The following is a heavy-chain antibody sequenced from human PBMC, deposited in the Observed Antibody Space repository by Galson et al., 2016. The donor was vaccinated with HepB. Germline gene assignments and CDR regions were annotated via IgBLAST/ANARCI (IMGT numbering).Heavy chain of an antibody. D-gene: IGHD6-19*01. J-gene: IGHJ2*01. CDR1: GFTFSSYA. Sequence: SLRLSCAASGFTFSSYAMGWVRQAPGKGLEWVSSISGSGGSTYYADSVKGRFSISRDNSKNTLYLQMNSLRSEDTALYYGAKDPAGSGWFLYWYFDLWGRGTLVTVSS. CDR2: ISGSGGST. V-gene: IGHV3-23*01. CDR3: AKDPAGSGWFLYWYFDL.